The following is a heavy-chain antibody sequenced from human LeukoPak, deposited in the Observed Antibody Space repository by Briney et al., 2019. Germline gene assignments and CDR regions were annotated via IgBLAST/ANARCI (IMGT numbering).Heavy chain of an antibody. V-gene: IGHV5-51*01. CDR1: GYSFTSYW. D-gene: IGHD6-13*01. J-gene: IGHJ4*02. Sequence: GESLKISCKGSGYSFTSYWIGWVRQMLGKGLEWMGIIYPGDSDTRYSPSFQGQVTISADKSISTAYLRWSSLKASDTAMYYCARIPISIAAAGTAPTWSYYFDYWGQGTLVTVSS. CDR3: ARIPISIAAAGTAPTWSYYFDY. CDR2: IYPGDSDT.